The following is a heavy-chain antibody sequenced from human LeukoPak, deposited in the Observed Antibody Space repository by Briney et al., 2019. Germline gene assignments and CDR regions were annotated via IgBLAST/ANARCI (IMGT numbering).Heavy chain of an antibody. V-gene: IGHV3-48*01. CDR3: ARGPTNGQAFDY. Sequence: GGSLRLSCAASGFTFSSYTMNWVRQAPGKGLEWVSHIGVGSATEYYGDSVRGRFTISRDDAKNSVFLHMHSLRAEDTAVYWCARGPTNGQAFDYWGQGTLVSVSS. CDR1: GFTFSSYT. CDR2: IGVGSATE. J-gene: IGHJ4*02. D-gene: IGHD2-8*01.